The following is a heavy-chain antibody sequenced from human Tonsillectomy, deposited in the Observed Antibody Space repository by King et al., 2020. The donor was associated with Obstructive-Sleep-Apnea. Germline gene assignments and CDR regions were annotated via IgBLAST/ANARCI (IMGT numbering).Heavy chain of an antibody. CDR2: INYSGST. CDR3: ARLRSVAGTRTPSFDV. D-gene: IGHD6-19*01. CDR1: GGSISSHY. V-gene: IGHV4-59*08. J-gene: IGHJ3*01. Sequence: LQLQESGPGLVKPSETLSVTCAVSGGSISSHYWSWIRQPPGKGLEWIGYINYSGSTNYNPSLKSRVTISLDKSKNQFSLRLRSVTAADTAVYYCARLRSVAGTRTPSFDVWGQGPLVTVSS.